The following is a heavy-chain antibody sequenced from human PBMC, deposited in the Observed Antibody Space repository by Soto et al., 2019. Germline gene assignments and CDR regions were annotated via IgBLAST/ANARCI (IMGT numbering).Heavy chain of an antibody. CDR1: GYTFTSYG. Sequence: QVQLVQSGAEVKKPGASVKVSCKASGYTFTSYGISWVRQAPGQGLEWMGWISAYHGNINYAQKLQGRVTIFTDTATSTAYMELRSLRSEDTAVYYCARGSWSGNEGFTAVGPFDYWGQGTLVTVSS. CDR3: ARGSWSGNEGFTAVGPFDY. CDR2: ISAYHGNI. D-gene: IGHD3-10*01. J-gene: IGHJ4*02. V-gene: IGHV1-18*01.